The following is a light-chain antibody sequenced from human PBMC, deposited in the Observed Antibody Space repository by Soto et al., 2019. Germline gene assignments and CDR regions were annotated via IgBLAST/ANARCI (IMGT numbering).Light chain of an antibody. J-gene: IGKJ1*01. Sequence: IVLTQSPGTLSLSPGERATLSCRASQSISINFLAWYQQKLGQAPRLLVYTTSYRATGIPDRFSGDGSGTDFTLTISRLEPEDFAVYYCQQYETAPWTFGQGTKVEIK. V-gene: IGKV3-20*01. CDR1: QSISINF. CDR3: QQYETAPWT. CDR2: TTS.